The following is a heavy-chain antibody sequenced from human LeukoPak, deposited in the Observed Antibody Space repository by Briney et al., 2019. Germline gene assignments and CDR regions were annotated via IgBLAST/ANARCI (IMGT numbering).Heavy chain of an antibody. CDR2: IYYSGST. Sequence: PSETLSLTCAVSGDSITFGGYSWSWIRQPPGKGLEWIGYIYYSGSTYYNPSLKSRVTISVDTSKNQFSLKLSSVTAADTAVYYCARGRRGYSGYDFQDYWGQGTLVTVSS. CDR1: GDSITFGGYS. V-gene: IGHV4-30-2*05. CDR3: ARGRRGYSGYDFQDY. J-gene: IGHJ4*02. D-gene: IGHD5-12*01.